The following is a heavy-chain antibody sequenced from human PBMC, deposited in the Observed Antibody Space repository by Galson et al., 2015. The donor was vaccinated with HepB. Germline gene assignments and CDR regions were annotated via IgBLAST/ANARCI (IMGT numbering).Heavy chain of an antibody. CDR2: ISAYNGNT. CDR3: AREGRVVRGVIWDYYYYGMDV. CDR1: GYTFTSYG. J-gene: IGHJ6*02. Sequence: SCKASGYTFTSYGISWVRQAPGQGLEWMGWISAYNGNTNYAQKLQGRVTMTTDTSTSTAYMELRSLRSDDTAVYYCAREGRVVRGVIWDYYYYGMDVWGQGTTVTVSS. D-gene: IGHD3-10*01. V-gene: IGHV1-18*04.